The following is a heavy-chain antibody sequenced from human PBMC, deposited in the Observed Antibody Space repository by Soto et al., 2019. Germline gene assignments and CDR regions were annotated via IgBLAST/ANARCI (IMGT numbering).Heavy chain of an antibody. CDR1: GGSISSYY. CDR3: ARDAGLRFLGGAYYYYGMDV. J-gene: IGHJ6*02. D-gene: IGHD3-3*01. Sequence: SETLSLTCTVSGGSISSYYWSWIRQPPGKGLEWIGYIYYSGSTNYNPSLKSRDTISVDTSKNQFSLKLSSVTAADTAVYYCARDAGLRFLGGAYYYYGMDVWGQGTTVTVSS. CDR2: IYYSGST. V-gene: IGHV4-59*01.